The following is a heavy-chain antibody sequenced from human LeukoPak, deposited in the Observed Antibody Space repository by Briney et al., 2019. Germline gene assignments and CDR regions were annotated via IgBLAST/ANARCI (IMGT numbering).Heavy chain of an antibody. Sequence: PSETLSLTCTVSGGSISSSSYYWGWIRQPPGKGLEWIGSIYYSGSTYYNPSLKSRVTISVDTSKNQFSLKLSSVTAADTAVYYCARNGPRPGDWFDPWGQGTLVTVSS. D-gene: IGHD2-8*01. CDR2: IYYSGST. V-gene: IGHV4-39*07. CDR1: GGSISSSSYY. J-gene: IGHJ5*02. CDR3: ARNGPRPGDWFDP.